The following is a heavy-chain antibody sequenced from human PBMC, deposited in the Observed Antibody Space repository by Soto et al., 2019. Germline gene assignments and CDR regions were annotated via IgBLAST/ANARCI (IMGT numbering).Heavy chain of an antibody. D-gene: IGHD2-15*01. CDR2: IYDSGST. CDR1: GGSISGYY. CDR3: ARARGYCSGGSCYSNGWFDS. J-gene: IGHJ5*01. V-gene: IGHV4-59*01. Sequence: SETLSLTCSVSGGSISGYYWSWIRQPPGKGLEWIGYIYDSGSTNYDPSLKSRVTISVDTSKNKFSLKLTSVTAADTAVYYCARARGYCSGGSCYSNGWFDSWGQGALVTVSS.